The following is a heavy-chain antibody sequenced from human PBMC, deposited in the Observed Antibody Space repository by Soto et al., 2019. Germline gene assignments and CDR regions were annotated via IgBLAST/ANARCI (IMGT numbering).Heavy chain of an antibody. V-gene: IGHV3-30*18. J-gene: IGHJ4*02. CDR1: GFTFSSYG. CDR2: ISYDGSNK. D-gene: IGHD7-27*01. Sequence: GGSLRLSCAASGFTFSSYGMHWVRQAPGKGLEWVAVISYDGSNKYYADSVKGRFTISRDNSKNTLYLQMNSLRAEDTAVYYCAKVRWPTGGWNFDYWGQGTLVTVSS. CDR3: AKVRWPTGGWNFDY.